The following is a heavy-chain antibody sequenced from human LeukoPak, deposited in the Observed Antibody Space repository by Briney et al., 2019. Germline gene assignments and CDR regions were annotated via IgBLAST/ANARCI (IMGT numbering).Heavy chain of an antibody. J-gene: IGHJ4*02. CDR3: AKDSRTMVRGVIFQDPYYFDY. D-gene: IGHD3-10*01. V-gene: IGHV3-23*01. Sequence: GGSLRLSCAASGFTFSSYAMSWVRQAPGKGLEWVSAISGSGGSTYYADSVKGRFTISRDNSKNTLYLQMNSLRAEDTAVYYCAKDSRTMVRGVIFQDPYYFDYWGQGTLVTVSS. CDR2: ISGSGGST. CDR1: GFTFSSYA.